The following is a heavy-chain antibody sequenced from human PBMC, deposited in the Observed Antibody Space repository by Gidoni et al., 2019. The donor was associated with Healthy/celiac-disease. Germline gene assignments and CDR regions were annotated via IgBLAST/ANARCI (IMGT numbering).Heavy chain of an antibody. J-gene: IGHJ6*02. CDR3: ARDSDQSSGWYKPSYYYGMDV. CDR1: GGSISSYY. V-gene: IGHV4-59*01. Sequence: QVQLQESGPGLVKPSETLSLTCTVSGGSISSYYWSWIRQPPGKGLEWIGYIYYSGSTNYNPSLKSRVTISVDTSKNQFSLKLSSVTAADTAVYYCARDSDQSSGWYKPSYYYGMDVWGQGTTVTVSS. D-gene: IGHD6-19*01. CDR2: IYYSGST.